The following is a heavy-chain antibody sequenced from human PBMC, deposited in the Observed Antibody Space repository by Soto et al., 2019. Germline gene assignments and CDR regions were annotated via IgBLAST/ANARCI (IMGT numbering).Heavy chain of an antibody. CDR1: GYTFTTYA. J-gene: IGHJ4*02. CDR3: AKCSGGACSNFDY. Sequence: QVQLVQSGAEVMKPGASVKVSCQASGYTFTTYAIHWVRQAPGQRLEWMGRTSAGNGHPAHSQKFQGRVTITSDTSASTVYLELRSLRIEDTSISYCAKCSGGACSNFDYWGQGTLVTVSS. CDR2: TSAGNGHP. V-gene: IGHV1-3*01. D-gene: IGHD2-15*01.